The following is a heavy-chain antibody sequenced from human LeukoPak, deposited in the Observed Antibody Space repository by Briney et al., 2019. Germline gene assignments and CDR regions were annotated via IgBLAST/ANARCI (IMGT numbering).Heavy chain of an antibody. CDR2: IYTSGST. D-gene: IGHD3-3*01. Sequence: PSQTLSLTCTVSGGSISSGSYYWSWIRQPAGKGLEWIGRIYTSGSTNYNPSLKSRVTISVDTSKNQFSLKLSSVTAADTAVYYCAGSLRFLEWSIIGDWFDPWGQGTLVTVSS. CDR3: AGSLRFLEWSIIGDWFDP. CDR1: GGSISSGSYY. V-gene: IGHV4-61*02. J-gene: IGHJ5*02.